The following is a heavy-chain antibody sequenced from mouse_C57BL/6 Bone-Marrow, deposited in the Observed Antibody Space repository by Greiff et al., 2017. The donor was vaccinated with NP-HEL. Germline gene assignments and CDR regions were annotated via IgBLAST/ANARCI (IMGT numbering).Heavy chain of an antibody. D-gene: IGHD1-1*01. V-gene: IGHV1-69*01. CDR1: GYTFTSYW. CDR2: IDPSDSYT. CDR3: AISFPYYGSSPYYAMDY. J-gene: IGHJ4*01. Sequence: QVQLQQPGAELVMPGASVKLSCKASGYTFTSYWMHWVKQRPGQGLEWIGEIDPSDSYTNYNQKFKGKSTLTVDKSSSTAYMQLSSLTSEDSAVYYCAISFPYYGSSPYYAMDYWGQGTSVTVSS.